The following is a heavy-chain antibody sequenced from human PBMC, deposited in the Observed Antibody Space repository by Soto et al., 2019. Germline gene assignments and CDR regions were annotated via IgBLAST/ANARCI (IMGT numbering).Heavy chain of an antibody. Sequence: QVQLVQSGAEVKKPGSSVKVSCKASGGTFSSYAISWVRQAPGQGLEWMGGIIPIFGTANYAQKFQGRVTITADESTSTDYMELSSLRSEDTAVYYCARSGLYGGGDYDGMDVWGQGTTVTVSS. CDR2: IIPIFGTA. D-gene: IGHD4-17*01. CDR1: GGTFSSYA. V-gene: IGHV1-69*01. J-gene: IGHJ6*02. CDR3: ARSGLYGGGDYDGMDV.